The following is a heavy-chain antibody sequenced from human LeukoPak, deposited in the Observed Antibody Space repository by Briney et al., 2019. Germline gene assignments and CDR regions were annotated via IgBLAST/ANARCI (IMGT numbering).Heavy chain of an antibody. CDR3: ASLLVPNWFDP. J-gene: IGHJ5*02. Sequence: GGSLRLSCAVPGSTFSNYEINWVRQAPGKGLEWISYISSSGSTIYYADSVKGRFTISRDNAKNSLYLQMNSLRAEDTAVYYCASLLVPNWFDPWGQGTLVTVSS. CDR2: ISSSGSTI. CDR1: GSTFSNYE. V-gene: IGHV3-48*03.